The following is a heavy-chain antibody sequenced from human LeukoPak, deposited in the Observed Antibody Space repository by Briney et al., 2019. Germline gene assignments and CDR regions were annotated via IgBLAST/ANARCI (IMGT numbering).Heavy chain of an antibody. Sequence: GGSLRLSCAASGFIVSANYMSWVRQTPGKGLEWVSIFYSGGATFYVDSVKGRFTISRDNSRNMLYLQMNSLRAEDTAVYYCARDGTGNSGDYWGQGTLVTVSS. D-gene: IGHD1-7*01. CDR1: GFIVSANY. CDR3: ARDGTGNSGDY. V-gene: IGHV3-53*01. CDR2: FYSGGAT. J-gene: IGHJ4*02.